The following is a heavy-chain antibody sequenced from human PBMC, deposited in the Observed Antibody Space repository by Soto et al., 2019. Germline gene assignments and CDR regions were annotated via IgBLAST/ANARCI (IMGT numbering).Heavy chain of an antibody. CDR3: ARDTRNSFRGVHHNDY. Sequence: PGGSLRLSCAASGFTFSSYSMNWVRQAPGKGLEWVSSISSSSSYIYYADSVKGRFTISRDNAKNSLYLQMNSLRAEDAAVYYCARDTRNSFRGVHHNDYWGQGTLVTVSS. V-gene: IGHV3-21*01. J-gene: IGHJ4*02. CDR1: GFTFSSYS. D-gene: IGHD3-16*01. CDR2: ISSSSSYI.